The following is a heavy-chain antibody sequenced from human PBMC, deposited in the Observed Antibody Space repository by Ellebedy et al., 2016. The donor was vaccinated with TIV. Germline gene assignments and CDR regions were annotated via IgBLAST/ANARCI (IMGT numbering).Heavy chain of an antibody. CDR1: GFFFSDYC. J-gene: IGHJ3*02. V-gene: IGHV3-21*01. Sequence: GESLKISCSASGFFFSDYCMNWVRQAPGKGLEWVSSISSGSTYIFYADSVKGRFTISRDNAKNSLYLQMNSLRAEDTAVYYCAAAAGAGDDAFDIWGQGTMVTVSS. CDR2: ISSGSTYI. CDR3: AAAAGAGDDAFDI. D-gene: IGHD6-13*01.